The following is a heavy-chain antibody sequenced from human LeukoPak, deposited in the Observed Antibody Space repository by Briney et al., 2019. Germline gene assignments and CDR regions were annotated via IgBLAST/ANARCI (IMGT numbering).Heavy chain of an antibody. V-gene: IGHV3-33*01. CDR2: IWYDGSNK. Sequence: QPGRSLRLSCAASGFTFSSYGMHWVRQAPGKGLEWVAVIWYDGSNKYYADSVKGRFTISRDNSKNTLYLQMNSLRAEDTAVYYCARDPIAQIAYYFDYWGQGTLVTVSS. J-gene: IGHJ4*02. D-gene: IGHD2-21*01. CDR1: GFTFSSYG. CDR3: ARDPIAQIAYYFDY.